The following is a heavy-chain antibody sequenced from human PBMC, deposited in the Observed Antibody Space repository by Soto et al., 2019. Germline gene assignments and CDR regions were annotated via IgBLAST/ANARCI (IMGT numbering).Heavy chain of an antibody. Sequence: LRLSCVASQFPFDVYSMHWVRQAPGKGLEWVSYIRHTTSATFYADAVKGRFTISRDNRKNSLFLQMNSLRDDDTGVYFCARDRGSSGMFELDVWGPGXLVTV. CDR1: QFPFDVYS. CDR2: IRHTTSAT. J-gene: IGHJ3*01. V-gene: IGHV3-48*02. CDR3: ARDRGSSGMFELDV. D-gene: IGHD6-19*01.